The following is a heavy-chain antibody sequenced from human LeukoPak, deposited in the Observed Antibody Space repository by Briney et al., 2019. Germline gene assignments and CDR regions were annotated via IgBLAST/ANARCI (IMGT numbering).Heavy chain of an antibody. CDR1: GYTFTSYY. D-gene: IGHD3-16*01. J-gene: IGHJ3*02. CDR3: ATGDRGQAFDI. Sequence: ASVKVSCKASGYTFTSYYMHWVRQATGQGLGWMGWMNPNSGNTGYAQKFQGRVTITRNTSISTAYMELSSLRSEDTAVYYCATGDRGQAFDIWGQGTMVTVSS. CDR2: MNPNSGNT. V-gene: IGHV1-8*03.